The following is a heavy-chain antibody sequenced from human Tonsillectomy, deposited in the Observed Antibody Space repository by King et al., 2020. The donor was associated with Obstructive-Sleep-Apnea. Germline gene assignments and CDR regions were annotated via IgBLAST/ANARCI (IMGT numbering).Heavy chain of an antibody. D-gene: IGHD2-2*01. CDR1: GFTFSSYA. CDR2: ISYYGSNK. J-gene: IGHJ4*02. CDR3: ARDSPTVYCSSTSCLRYYFDY. Sequence: VQLVESGGGVVQPGRSLRLSCSASGFTFSSYAMHWGRQAPCTGLVWVAVISYYGSNKYFADSVKGLFTISRENSQNTLFLQMNTLGAEDTAVYFCARDSPTVYCSSTSCLRYYFDYWGQGTLVTVSS. V-gene: IGHV3-30-3*01.